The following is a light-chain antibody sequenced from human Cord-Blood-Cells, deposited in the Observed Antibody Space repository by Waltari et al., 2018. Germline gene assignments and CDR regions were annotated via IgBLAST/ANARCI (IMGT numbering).Light chain of an antibody. CDR3: SSYTSSSTLGV. V-gene: IGLV2-14*01. CDR1: SSDVGGYNY. Sequence: QSALTQPASVSGSPGPSITISCTGISSDVGGYNYVSWYQQHPGKAPKLMIYDVSNRPSGVSNRFSGSKSGNTASLTISGLQAEDEAEYCCSSYTSSSTLGVFGTGTKVTVL. J-gene: IGLJ1*01. CDR2: DVS.